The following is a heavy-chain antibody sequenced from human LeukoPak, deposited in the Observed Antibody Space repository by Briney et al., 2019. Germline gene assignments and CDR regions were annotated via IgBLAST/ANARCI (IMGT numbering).Heavy chain of an antibody. CDR1: GVSISDYY. V-gene: IGHV4-59*01. Sequence: SETLSLTCTVSGVSISDYYWSWIRQPPGMGLEWIGYISYTGITKNNPPLESRVAISVDSSKNQISLKMSSVTAEDTAVYYCARGGYYFERSGSLDYWGQGSLVTVSS. D-gene: IGHD3-22*01. CDR3: ARGGYYFERSGSLDY. J-gene: IGHJ4*02. CDR2: ISYTGIT.